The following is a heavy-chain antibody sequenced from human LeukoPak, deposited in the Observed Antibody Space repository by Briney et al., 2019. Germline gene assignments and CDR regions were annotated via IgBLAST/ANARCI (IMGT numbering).Heavy chain of an antibody. CDR1: GFIFGDYG. J-gene: IGHJ4*02. CDR3: AKAVPGGDHFDY. V-gene: IGHV3-9*01. D-gene: IGHD2-21*01. CDR2: ISWNSGTI. Sequence: GGSLRLSCAASGFIFGDYGMNWVRQPQGKGLEWVSGISWNSGTIDYADSVKGRFTISRDNAKNSLYLQMDSLKPEDTALYYCAKAVPGGDHFDYWGQGTLVTVSS.